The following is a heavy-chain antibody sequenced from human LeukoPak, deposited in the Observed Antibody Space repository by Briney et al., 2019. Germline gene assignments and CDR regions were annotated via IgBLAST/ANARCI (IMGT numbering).Heavy chain of an antibody. CDR3: ARVQPYSGSPKWVDP. CDR2: IYYSGST. V-gene: IGHV4-59*08. J-gene: IGHJ5*02. CDR1: GGSISSYY. Sequence: SETLSLTCTVSGGSISSYYWSWIRQPPGKGLEWIGYIYYSGSTNYNPSLKSRVTISVDTSKNQFSLKLSSVTAADTAVYYCARVQPYSGSPKWVDPWGQGTLVTVSS. D-gene: IGHD1-26*01.